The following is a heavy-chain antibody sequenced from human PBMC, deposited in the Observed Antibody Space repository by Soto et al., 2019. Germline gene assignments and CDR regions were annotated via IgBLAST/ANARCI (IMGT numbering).Heavy chain of an antibody. Sequence: ASVKVSCKASGYNLKNYFMHWVRQAPGQGIEWMGIIDPKSGSTSYGQRFQGRVTLTRDTSTSTVYMQLSGLRSEDTATYSCARDLYSYTWSPPLHYGLDVWCPGTTVTVSS. CDR3: ARDLYSYTWSPPLHYGLDV. J-gene: IGHJ6*02. D-gene: IGHD5-12*01. CDR1: GYNLKNYF. CDR2: IDPKSGST. V-gene: IGHV1-46*02.